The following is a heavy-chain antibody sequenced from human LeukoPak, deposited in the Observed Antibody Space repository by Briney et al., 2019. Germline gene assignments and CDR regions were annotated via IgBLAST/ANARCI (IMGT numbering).Heavy chain of an antibody. D-gene: IGHD3-10*01. CDR2: ITSSGDRM. CDR3: AKGALYGSGSYYTAFDI. J-gene: IGHJ3*02. V-gene: IGHV3-23*01. CDR1: GFTFGSYA. Sequence: PGGSLRLSCAASGFTFGSYAMTWVRHAPEQGLELVSTITSSGDRMFYADSVKGRFTISRDNSKNTLYLQVNSLRAGDTALYYCAKGALYGSGSYYTAFDIWGQGTMVTVSS.